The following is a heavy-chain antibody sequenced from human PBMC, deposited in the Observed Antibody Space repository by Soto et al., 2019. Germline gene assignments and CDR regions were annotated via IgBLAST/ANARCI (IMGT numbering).Heavy chain of an antibody. CDR2: IHHSGST. CDR3: AKKRVPDGTGYFDS. D-gene: IGHD2-2*01. J-gene: IGHJ4*01. Sequence: SETLSLTCTVSGVSISSSNWWSWVRQPPGKGLEWIGEIHHSGSTNYNSSLKSRATISVDKPKNQFSLRLSSVTAADTAVYFCAKKRVPDGTGYFDSWGQGTLVTVSS. V-gene: IGHV4-4*02. CDR1: GVSISSSNW.